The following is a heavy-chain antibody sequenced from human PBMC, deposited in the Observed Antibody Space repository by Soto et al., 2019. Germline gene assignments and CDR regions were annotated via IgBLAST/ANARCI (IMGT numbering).Heavy chain of an antibody. V-gene: IGHV3-21*01. Sequence: TGGSLRLSCAASGFTFSTYSMNWVRQAPGKGLEWVSYITSDSSNVHYADSVKGRFTISRDNAKNSLSLQMNTLRAEDTAVYYCARSMFYSDGSNYSPFEYWGQGTLVTVSS. J-gene: IGHJ4*02. CDR1: GFTFSTYS. CDR2: ITSDSSNV. CDR3: ARSMFYSDGSNYSPFEY. D-gene: IGHD3-22*01.